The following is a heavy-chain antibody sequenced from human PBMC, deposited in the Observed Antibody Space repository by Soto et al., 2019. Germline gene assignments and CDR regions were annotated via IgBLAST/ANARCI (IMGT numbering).Heavy chain of an antibody. V-gene: IGHV3-48*01. CDR2: ISSGSSTI. CDR3: ATAPRSSPSS. Sequence: SLRLSCAASGFTFSTYSMNWVRQAPGKGLEWVSYISSGSSTIYYADSVKGRFTISRDNAKNSLYLQMTSLRAEDTAVYYCATAPRSSPSSWGQGTLVTVSS. CDR1: GFTFSTYS. J-gene: IGHJ4*02. D-gene: IGHD6-6*01.